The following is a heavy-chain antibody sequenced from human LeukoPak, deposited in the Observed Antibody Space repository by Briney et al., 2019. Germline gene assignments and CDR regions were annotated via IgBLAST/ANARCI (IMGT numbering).Heavy chain of an antibody. CDR3: ARVWYYYDSSGYPPAHYFDY. CDR2: INPNSGGT. J-gene: IGHJ4*02. V-gene: IGHV1-2*06. CDR1: GYTFTGYY. D-gene: IGHD3-22*01. Sequence: GAPVKVSCKASGYTFTGYYMHWVRQAPGQGLEWMGRINPNSGGTNYAQKFQGRVTMTRDTSISTAYMELSRLRSDDTAVYYCARVWYYYDSSGYPPAHYFDYWGQGTLVTVSS.